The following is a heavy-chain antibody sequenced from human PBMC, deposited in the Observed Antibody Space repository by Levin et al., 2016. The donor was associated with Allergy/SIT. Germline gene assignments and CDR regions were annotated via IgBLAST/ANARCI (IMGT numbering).Heavy chain of an antibody. CDR2: IRSKAYGGTT. J-gene: IGHJ4*02. CDR1: GFTFGDYA. Sequence: GESLKISCTASGFTFGDYAMSWVRQAPGKGLEWVGFIRSKAYGGTTEYAASVKGRFTISRDDSKSIAYLQMNSLKTEDTAVYYCTRESIRYSGSYSNGAFDYWGQGTLVTVSS. V-gene: IGHV3-49*04. CDR3: TRESIRYSGSYSNGAFDY. D-gene: IGHD1-26*01.